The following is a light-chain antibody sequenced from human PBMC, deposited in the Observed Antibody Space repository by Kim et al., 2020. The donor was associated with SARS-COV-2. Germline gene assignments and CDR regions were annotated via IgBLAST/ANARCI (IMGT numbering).Light chain of an antibody. CDR1: QSSAIKY. CDR2: DAP. CDR3: QQYGTSLRT. J-gene: IGKJ1*01. Sequence: SPAYRAPPSCGAGQSSAIKYLAWDHQKPDRAPRLLSYDAPSRATGIPDRFSGSGSGTDFTLTISRLEPEDFAVYYCQQYGTSLRTFGQGTKVDIK. V-gene: IGKV3D-20*01.